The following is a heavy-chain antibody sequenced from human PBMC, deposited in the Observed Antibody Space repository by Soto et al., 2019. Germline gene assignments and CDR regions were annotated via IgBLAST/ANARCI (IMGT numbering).Heavy chain of an antibody. J-gene: IGHJ4*02. D-gene: IGHD1-26*01. CDR2: IYSGGAT. Sequence: GASLRISCAAAGFSVSSSHMNWVRQAPGKGLEWISVIYSGGATYYAVSVNGRFTMSRDKSKNTVYLQMNRLRAEDTAVYYCARERQWEPLPYLGQGTPVTVSS. CDR3: ARERQWEPLPY. V-gene: IGHV3-53*01. CDR1: GFSVSSSH.